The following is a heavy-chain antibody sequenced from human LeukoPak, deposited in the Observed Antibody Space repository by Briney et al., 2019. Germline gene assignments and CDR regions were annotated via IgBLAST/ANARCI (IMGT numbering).Heavy chain of an antibody. Sequence: SETLSLTCTVSGGSISSYYWSWIRQPPGKGLEWIGYIYYSGSTNYNPSLKSRVTISIDTSKNQFSLKLSSVTAADTAVYYCARDRVGGGLALFDYWGQGTLATVSS. CDR3: ARDRVGGGLALFDY. V-gene: IGHV4-59*01. CDR1: GGSISSYY. CDR2: IYYSGST. J-gene: IGHJ4*02. D-gene: IGHD3-16*01.